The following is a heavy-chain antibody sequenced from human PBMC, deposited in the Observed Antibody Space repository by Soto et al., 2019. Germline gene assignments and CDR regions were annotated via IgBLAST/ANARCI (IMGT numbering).Heavy chain of an antibody. CDR1: SGFLSQNNW. CDR2: IYHTGRT. CDR3: AKGNEALDV. V-gene: IGHV4-4*02. J-gene: IGHJ6*02. D-gene: IGHD1-1*01. Sequence: QLQESGPGLVRPSGTLSLTCVVSSGFLSQNNWWSWVRQSPGKNLEWIGEIYHTGRTSYNPSLQGRVTMSVDKPNNQFSLRLISVIAADTAVYYCAKGNEALDVWGQGIAVIVSS.